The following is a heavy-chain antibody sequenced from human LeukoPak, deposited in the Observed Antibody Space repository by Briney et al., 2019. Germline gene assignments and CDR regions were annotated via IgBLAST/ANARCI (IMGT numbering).Heavy chain of an antibody. J-gene: IGHJ5*02. CDR1: GFTVSSSP. D-gene: IGHD1-26*01. V-gene: IGHV3-53*04. Sequence: GGSLRLSCAASGFTVSSSPISWVRQAPGRGLEWVSVIYSGGNTFYADSVKGRFTISRHNSENTLYLQMNSLSADDTAVYYCVRLMGSGWFDPWGQGTLVTVFS. CDR2: IYSGGNT. CDR3: VRLMGSGWFDP.